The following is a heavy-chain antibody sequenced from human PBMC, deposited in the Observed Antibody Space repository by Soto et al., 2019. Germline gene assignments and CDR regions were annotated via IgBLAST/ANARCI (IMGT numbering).Heavy chain of an antibody. D-gene: IGHD4-17*01. V-gene: IGHV4-30-2*01. CDR2: IYYSGNT. CDR1: GGSISSGGYS. J-gene: IGHJ4*02. CDR3: ARYTQTTPDDCFDY. Sequence: LQLQESGSGLVKPSQTLSLTCAVSGGSISSGGYSWSWIRQPPGKGLEWIGYIYYSGNTYYNPSLKSRVTISVDRSKNHFSLKLSSVTAADTAVYYCARYTQTTPDDCFDYWGQGTLVTVSS.